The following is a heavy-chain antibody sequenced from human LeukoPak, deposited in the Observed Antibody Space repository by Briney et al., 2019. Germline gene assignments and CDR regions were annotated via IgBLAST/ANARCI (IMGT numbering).Heavy chain of an antibody. CDR3: ARGRKYDFFYYYGMDV. Sequence: SETLSLTCAVYGGSFSDYYWSWIRQPPGKGLEWIGEINHSGSTNYNPSPKSRVTISVDTSKNQFSLKLSSVTAADTAVYYCARGRKYDFFYYYGMDVWGQGTTVTVSS. J-gene: IGHJ6*02. CDR1: GGSFSDYY. V-gene: IGHV4-34*01. D-gene: IGHD3-3*01. CDR2: INHSGST.